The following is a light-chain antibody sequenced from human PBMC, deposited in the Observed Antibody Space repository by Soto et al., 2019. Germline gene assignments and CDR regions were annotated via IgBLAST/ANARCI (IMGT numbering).Light chain of an antibody. CDR3: CSYAGSRLV. CDR2: EVS. CDR1: SSDVGSYNL. V-gene: IGLV2-23*02. J-gene: IGLJ2*01. Sequence: QSALTQPASLSGSPGQSITISCTGTSSDVGSYNLVSWYQQHPCKAPKLMIYEVSKRPSGVSNRVSGSKSGNTASLTISGLQAEDEADYYCCSYAGSRLVFGGGTKLTVL.